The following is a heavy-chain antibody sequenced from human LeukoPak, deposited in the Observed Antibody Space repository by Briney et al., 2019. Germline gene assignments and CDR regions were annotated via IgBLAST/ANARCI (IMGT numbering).Heavy chain of an antibody. D-gene: IGHD4-17*01. V-gene: IGHV1-69*01. Sequence: SVKVSCKASGGTFSSYAISWVRQAPGQGLEWMGGIIPIFGTANYAQKFQGRVTITADESTSTAYMELSSLRPEDTAVYYCASVTTVTTKGHGAFDVWGQGTMVTVSS. CDR2: IIPIFGTA. CDR1: GGTFSSYA. J-gene: IGHJ3*01. CDR3: ASVTTVTTKGHGAFDV.